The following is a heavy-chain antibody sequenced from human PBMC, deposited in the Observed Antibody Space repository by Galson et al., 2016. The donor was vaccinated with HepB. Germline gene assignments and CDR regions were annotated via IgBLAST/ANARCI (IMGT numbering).Heavy chain of an antibody. J-gene: IGHJ6*02. D-gene: IGHD1-14*01. CDR1: GFSFSAYW. Sequence: SLRLSCAASGFSFSAYWMSWVRQSPGKGLAWVANIKQDGSEKYYVDSVKGRFTISRDYARDSLYLQVNGLRADDTAVYYCARDRLTSVTRHWTGTTYSYYGMDVWGQGTTVTVSS. CDR2: IKQDGSEK. V-gene: IGHV3-7*03. CDR3: ARDRLTSVTRHWTGTTYSYYGMDV.